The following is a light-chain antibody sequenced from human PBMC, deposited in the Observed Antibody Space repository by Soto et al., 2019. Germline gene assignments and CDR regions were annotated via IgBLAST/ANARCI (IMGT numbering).Light chain of an antibody. Sequence: EIVMTQSPGTLSVSPGERATLSCRAGQGVTTNFAWYQQKSGQSPRLLIYDASNRATGIPARFSGSGSGTDFTLTISSLEPEDFAVYYCQQRSNWPSFGPGTKVDIK. CDR2: DAS. CDR3: QQRSNWPS. CDR1: QGVTTN. V-gene: IGKV3-11*01. J-gene: IGKJ3*01.